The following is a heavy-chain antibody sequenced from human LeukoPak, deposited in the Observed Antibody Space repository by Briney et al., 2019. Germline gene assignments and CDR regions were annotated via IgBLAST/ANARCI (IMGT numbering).Heavy chain of an antibody. V-gene: IGHV3-48*03. D-gene: IGHD6-13*01. CDR3: ASSRGSWPDYFDY. J-gene: IGHJ4*02. CDR1: GFNFGDYA. CDR2: ISTSGSTI. Sequence: PGGSLRLSCTTSGFNFGDYAMTWVRQAPGKGLEWVSYISTSGSTIYYADSVKGRFSISRDNAKNSLYLQMNSLRAEDTAVYYCASSRGSWPDYFDYWGQGTLVTVSS.